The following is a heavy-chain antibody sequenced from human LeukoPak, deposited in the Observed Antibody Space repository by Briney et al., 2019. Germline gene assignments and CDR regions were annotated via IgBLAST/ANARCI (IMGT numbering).Heavy chain of an antibody. Sequence: ASVTVSCKASGYTFTKYGMNWVRQAPGQGLEWMGWINTNTGNPKYAQGFTGRFVFSLDTSVSTAYLQITSLKDEDTAVYYCVRVAGNQYYYYYMDVWGKGTTVTVSS. CDR1: GYTFTKYG. CDR3: VRVAGNQYYYYYMDV. V-gene: IGHV7-4-1*02. J-gene: IGHJ6*03. D-gene: IGHD2-15*01. CDR2: INTNTGNP.